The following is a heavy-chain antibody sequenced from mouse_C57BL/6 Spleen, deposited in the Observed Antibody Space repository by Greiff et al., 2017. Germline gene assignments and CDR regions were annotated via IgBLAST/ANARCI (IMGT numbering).Heavy chain of an antibody. Sequence: VQLQQSGPVLVKPGASVKMSCKASGYTFTDYYMNWVKQSHGKSLEWIGVINPYNGGTSYNQKFKGKATLTVDKSSSTAYMELNSLTSEDSAVYDCARGGNPFDYWGQGTTLTVSS. D-gene: IGHD2-1*01. CDR3: ARGGNPFDY. CDR1: GYTFTDYY. CDR2: INPYNGGT. J-gene: IGHJ2*01. V-gene: IGHV1-19*01.